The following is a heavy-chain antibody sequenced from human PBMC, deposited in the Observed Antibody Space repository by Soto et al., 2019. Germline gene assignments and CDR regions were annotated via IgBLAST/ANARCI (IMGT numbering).Heavy chain of an antibody. CDR1: GFTFSSYS. J-gene: IGHJ4*02. V-gene: IGHV3-21*01. Sequence: EVQLVESGGGLVKPGGSLRLSCAASGFTFSSYSMNWVRQAPGKGLEWVSSISSSSSYIYYAASVKGRFTISRDNAKNSLYLQLNILRAEDTAVYYCARDTSGYDRVYFGYWGQGTLVTVSS. D-gene: IGHD5-12*01. CDR2: ISSSSSYI. CDR3: ARDTSGYDRVYFGY.